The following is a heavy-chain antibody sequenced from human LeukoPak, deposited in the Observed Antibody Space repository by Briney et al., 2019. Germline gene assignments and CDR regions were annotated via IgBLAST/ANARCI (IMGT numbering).Heavy chain of an antibody. V-gene: IGHV4-61*02. CDR3: AAYCTGGSCYSDSDY. CDR2: VCPSGDT. CDR1: RGSISSGNYC. D-gene: IGHD2-15*01. J-gene: IGHJ4*02. Sequence: SETLSHTCSVSRGSISSGNYCWSWIRQPAGKGLDYIVRVCPSGDTNYNPSLKSRVTMSVDTAKNQLSLKLTSVTAADTAVYYCAAYCTGGSCYSDSDYWGQGTLVTVS.